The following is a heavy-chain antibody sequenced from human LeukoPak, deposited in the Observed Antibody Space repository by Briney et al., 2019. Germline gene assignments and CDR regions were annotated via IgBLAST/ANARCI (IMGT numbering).Heavy chain of an antibody. D-gene: IGHD6-19*01. J-gene: IGHJ4*02. Sequence: SETLYLTCTVSGGSIGTDYWSWIRQSPVKGLEWIGYIFHTGSTNYNPSLKSRVTMSVDTSRNRFSLRLRSVTAADTAVYYCARLNTDSTGWYWTSFDYWGQGTLVAVSS. CDR1: GGSIGTDY. V-gene: IGHV4-59*01. CDR2: IFHTGST. CDR3: ARLNTDSTGWYWTSFDY.